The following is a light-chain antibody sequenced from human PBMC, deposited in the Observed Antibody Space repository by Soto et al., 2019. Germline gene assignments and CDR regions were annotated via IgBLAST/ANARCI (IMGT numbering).Light chain of an antibody. CDR2: DVS. CDR1: SSDVGGYNY. Sequence: QSVLTQPASVSGSPGQSITIDCTGTSSDVGGYNYVSWYQQYPGKATRLVISDVSNRPSGVSNRFSGSKSGNSASLTISGLQAEDEADYYCSSYTSSSTYVFGTGTKLTVL. V-gene: IGLV2-14*01. J-gene: IGLJ1*01. CDR3: SSYTSSSTYV.